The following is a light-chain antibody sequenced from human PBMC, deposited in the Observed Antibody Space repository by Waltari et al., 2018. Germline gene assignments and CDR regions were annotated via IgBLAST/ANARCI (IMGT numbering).Light chain of an antibody. V-gene: IGKV3-20*01. J-gene: IGKJ1*01. CDR1: QAITDDY. CDR3: QQYGDSVWT. CDR2: NAA. Sequence: IVLTQSPGALSLSPGERATLSCRASQAITDDYLAWYQQKPGQAPRLLVYNAARRNEGLPDRFTGSGSGTDFTLTISPVEPEDSGVYYCQQYGDSVWTFGQGTKVEVK.